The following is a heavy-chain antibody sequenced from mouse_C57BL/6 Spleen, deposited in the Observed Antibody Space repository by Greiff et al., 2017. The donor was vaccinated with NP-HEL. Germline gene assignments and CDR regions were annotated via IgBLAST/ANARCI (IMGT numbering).Heavy chain of an antibody. Sequence: VKLQQPGTELVKPGASVKLSCKASGYTFTSYWMHWVKQRPGQGLEWIGNINPSNGGTNYNEKFKSKATLTVDKSSSTADMQLSSLTSEDSAVYYCARGDYYGSSLYYYAMDYWGQGTSVTVSS. J-gene: IGHJ4*01. D-gene: IGHD1-1*01. V-gene: IGHV1-53*01. CDR1: GYTFTSYW. CDR2: INPSNGGT. CDR3: ARGDYYGSSLYYYAMDY.